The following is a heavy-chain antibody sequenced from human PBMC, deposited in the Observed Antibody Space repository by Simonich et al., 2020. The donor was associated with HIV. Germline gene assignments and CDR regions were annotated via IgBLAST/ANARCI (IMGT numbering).Heavy chain of an antibody. Sequence: EVQLVESGGGLVQPGGSLRLSCAASGFTFSSYWMHWVRQAPGKGLVWGSRINSDGSSTSYADSVKGRFTISRDNAKNTLYLQMNSRRAEDTAVYYCARAWGDAFDIWGQGTMVTVSS. CDR3: ARAWGDAFDI. CDR1: GFTFSSYW. J-gene: IGHJ3*02. V-gene: IGHV3-74*01. CDR2: INSDGSST. D-gene: IGHD7-27*01.